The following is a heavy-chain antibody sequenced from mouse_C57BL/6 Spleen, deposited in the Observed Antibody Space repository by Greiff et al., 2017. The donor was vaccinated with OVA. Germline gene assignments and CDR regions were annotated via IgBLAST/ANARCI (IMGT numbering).Heavy chain of an antibody. CDR1: GFTFSDYY. CDR2: LNYDGSST. D-gene: IGHD1-1*01. CDR3: ARNSLGTVVAGAMDY. V-gene: IGHV5-16*01. Sequence: EVNVVESEGGLVQPGSSMKLSCTASGFTFSDYYMAWVRQVPEKGLEWVANLNYDGSSTYYLDSLKSRFIISRDNAKNILYLQMSSLKSEDTATYYCARNSLGTVVAGAMDYWGQGTSVTVSS. J-gene: IGHJ4*01.